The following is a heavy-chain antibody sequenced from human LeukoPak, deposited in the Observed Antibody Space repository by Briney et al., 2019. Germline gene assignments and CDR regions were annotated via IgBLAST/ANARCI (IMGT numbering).Heavy chain of an antibody. J-gene: IGHJ4*02. V-gene: IGHV4-59*01. CDR3: ARRSGTYLPYYLDS. CDR1: GGSISNYY. D-gene: IGHD1-26*01. CDR2: ISYSGST. Sequence: PSETLSLTCTVSGGSISNYYCSWIRQPPGKGLEWIGYISYSGSTNFNPSLKSRVTISVDTSKNQFSLKLSSVTAADTAVYYCARRSGTYLPYYLDSWGRGTLVTVSS.